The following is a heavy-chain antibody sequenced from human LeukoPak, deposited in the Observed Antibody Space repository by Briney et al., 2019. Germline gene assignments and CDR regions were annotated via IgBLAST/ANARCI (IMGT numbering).Heavy chain of an antibody. V-gene: IGHV4-39*07. CDR2: IYYSGST. J-gene: IGHJ4*02. CDR1: GGSISSSSYY. D-gene: IGHD5-18*01. CDR3: ARGYSYGSLFDY. Sequence: SETLSLTCTVSGGSISSSSYYWGWIRQPPGEGLEWIGSIYYSGSTYYNPSLKSRVTISVDTSKNQFSLKLSSVTAADTAVYYCARGYSYGSLFDYWGQGTLVTVSS.